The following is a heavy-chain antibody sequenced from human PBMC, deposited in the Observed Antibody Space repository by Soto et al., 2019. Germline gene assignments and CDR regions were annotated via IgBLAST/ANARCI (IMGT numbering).Heavy chain of an antibody. CDR3: ARTLEVWMADQGAYHGCMDV. CDR2: MYYSGRP. D-gene: IGHD2-8*02. Sequence: LQLQEFGPGLAKPSGTLSLTWLVSCASIVSGSDFWGWVRQPPGKVLEWIVTMYYSGRPYYNPCLKSRVCMSVYTSKNHLYLNLTSGTAADPGVYYCARTLEVWMADQGAYHGCMDVWRRGTTVTV. V-gene: IGHV4-39*01. J-gene: IGHJ6*02. CDR1: CASIVSGSDF.